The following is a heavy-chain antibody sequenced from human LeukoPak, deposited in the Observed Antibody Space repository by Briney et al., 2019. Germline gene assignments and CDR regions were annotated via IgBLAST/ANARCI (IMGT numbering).Heavy chain of an antibody. CDR3: ARGVEPLAANTLAY. D-gene: IGHD1-14*01. V-gene: IGHV3-53*01. Sequence: PGGSLRLSCAASGFTVITNDMTWVRQARGKGLAWVSVLYSDGNTKYADSVQGRFTISRDNSKNTLYLEMNSLSPDDTAVYYCARGVEPLAANTLAYWGQGTLVTVSS. CDR2: LYSDGNT. J-gene: IGHJ4*02. CDR1: GFTVITND.